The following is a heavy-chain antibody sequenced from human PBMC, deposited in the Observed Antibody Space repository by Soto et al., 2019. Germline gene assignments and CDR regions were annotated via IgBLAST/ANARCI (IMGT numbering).Heavy chain of an antibody. Sequence: QVQLVQSGAEVKKPGSSVKVSCKASGGTFSSYAISWVRQAPGQGLEWMGGIIPIFGTANYAQKFQGRVTITADKCTSTAYMELSSRRSEDTAVYYWARVMGHMVRGVTTPRGVYYIWGQGTMVTVSS. J-gene: IGHJ3*02. CDR2: IIPIFGTA. D-gene: IGHD3-10*01. CDR1: GGTFSSYA. V-gene: IGHV1-69*06. CDR3: ARVMGHMVRGVTTPRGVYYI.